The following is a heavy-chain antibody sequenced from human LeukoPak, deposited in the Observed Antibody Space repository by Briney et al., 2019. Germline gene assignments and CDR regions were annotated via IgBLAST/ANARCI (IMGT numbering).Heavy chain of an antibody. CDR3: ARDRAAVDSYYFDY. D-gene: IGHD3-10*01. CDR1: GGSISSSSYY. J-gene: IGHJ4*02. CDR2: IFYSGGT. Sequence: PSETLSLTCTVSGGSISSSSYYWGWIRQPPGKGLEWIGYIFYSGGTNYNPSLKSRVTISVDTSKNQFSLKLSSVTAADTAVYYCARDRAAVDSYYFDYWGQGTLVTVSS. V-gene: IGHV4-61*01.